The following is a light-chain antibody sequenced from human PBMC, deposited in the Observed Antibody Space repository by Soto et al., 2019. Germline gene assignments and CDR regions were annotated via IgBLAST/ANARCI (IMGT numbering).Light chain of an antibody. CDR1: QSISSY. J-gene: IGKJ4*01. CDR2: DAS. CDR3: QQRSNYPRT. V-gene: IGKV3-11*01. Sequence: EIVLTQSPAILSLSLGERATLTCRASQSISSYLAWYQQKPGQAPRLLIYDASCWDTGLPARFSGSGSGTDFALTISSLEPEDFAVYYCQQRSNYPRTFGGGTKVDIK.